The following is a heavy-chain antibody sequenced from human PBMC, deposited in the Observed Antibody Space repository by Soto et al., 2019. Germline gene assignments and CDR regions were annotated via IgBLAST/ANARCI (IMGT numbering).Heavy chain of an antibody. CDR1: RFSLSTSGMC. V-gene: IGHV2-70*11. Sequence: SGPTVVNPTQTLTLTCTFSRFSLSTSGMCVSWIRQPPGKALEWLARIDWDDDKYYSTSLKTRLTISKDTSKNQVVLTMTNMDPVDTATYYCARILACSPSYYYYMDVWGKGTTVTVSS. CDR2: IDWDDDK. CDR3: ARILACSPSYYYYMDV. J-gene: IGHJ6*03. D-gene: IGHD3-10*02.